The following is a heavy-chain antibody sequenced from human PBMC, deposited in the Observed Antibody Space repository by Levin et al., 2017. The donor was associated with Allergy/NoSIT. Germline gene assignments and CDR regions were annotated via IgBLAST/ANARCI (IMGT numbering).Heavy chain of an antibody. CDR2: IWDDGSNQ. Sequence: LSLTCAASGFSFTTHGMHWVRQAPGKGLEWVAVIWDDGSNQYYVDSVKGRFTISRDNSRKTLYLQMNSLRAEDTAMYFCARDAFGSGSCQMQHWGQGTLVTVSA. D-gene: IGHD3-10*01. CDR3: ARDAFGSGSCQMQH. V-gene: IGHV3-33*01. CDR1: GFSFTTHG. J-gene: IGHJ1*01.